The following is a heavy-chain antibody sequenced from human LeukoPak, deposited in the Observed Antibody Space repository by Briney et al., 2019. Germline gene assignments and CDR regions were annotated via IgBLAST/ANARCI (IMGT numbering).Heavy chain of an antibody. CDR3: ARGGGVDALDI. V-gene: IGHV4-59*01. D-gene: IGHD3-16*01. Sequence: SETLSLTCIVSGGSIRSYWSWIRQPPGKGLEWIGYIYYSGSTNYNPSLKSRVTISVDTSKNQFSLKLTSVTAADTAVYYCARGGGVDALDIWGQGTMVSVSS. CDR2: IYYSGST. CDR1: GGSIRSY. J-gene: IGHJ3*02.